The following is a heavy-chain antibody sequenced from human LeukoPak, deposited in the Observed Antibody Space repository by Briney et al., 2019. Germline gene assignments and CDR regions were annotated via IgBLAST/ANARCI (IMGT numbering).Heavy chain of an antibody. CDR3: ARVVPAANPFYYYYYGMDV. CDR2: ISAYNGNT. CDR1: GYTFTSYG. D-gene: IGHD2-2*01. Sequence: ASVKVSCKASGYTFTSYGISWVRQAPGQGLEWMGWISAYNGNTNYAQKLQGRVTMTTDASTSTAYMELRSLISDDTAVYYCARVVPAANPFYYYYYGMDVWGQGTTVTVSS. V-gene: IGHV1-18*01. J-gene: IGHJ6*02.